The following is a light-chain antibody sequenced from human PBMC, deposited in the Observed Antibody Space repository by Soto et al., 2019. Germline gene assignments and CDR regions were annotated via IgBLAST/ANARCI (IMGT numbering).Light chain of an antibody. CDR2: GAS. V-gene: IGKV3-15*01. J-gene: IGKJ1*01. CDR1: QSVSSN. Sequence: ERVMTQSPATLSVSPGGRATLSCRASQSVSSNLAWYQQKPGQAPRLLIYGASTRATGIPARFSGSGSGTEFTLTIGSLQSEDFALYYCQQYNDWTRTFGQGTKVEIK. CDR3: QQYNDWTRT.